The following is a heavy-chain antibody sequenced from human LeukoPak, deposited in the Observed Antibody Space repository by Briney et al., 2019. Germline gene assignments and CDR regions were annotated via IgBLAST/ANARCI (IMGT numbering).Heavy chain of an antibody. CDR2: TYYRSKWYN. CDR1: GDSLSSNSAT. J-gene: IGHJ4*02. Sequence: SQTLSLTCVLSGDSLSSNSATWHWLRQSPSRGLEWLGRTYYRSKWYNDYAVSVESRITINPDTSKNQFSLQLNSVTPEDTAMYYCSREEPSGYSNVWGQGTLVTVSS. V-gene: IGHV6-1*01. CDR3: SREEPSGYSNV. D-gene: IGHD6-13*01.